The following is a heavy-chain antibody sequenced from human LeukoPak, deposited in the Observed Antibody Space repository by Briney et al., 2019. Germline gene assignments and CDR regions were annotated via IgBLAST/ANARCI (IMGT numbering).Heavy chain of an antibody. V-gene: IGHV3-74*01. D-gene: IGHD2-8*01. J-gene: IGHJ4*02. CDR1: GFTFRNYY. Sequence: GGSLRLSCVASGFTFRNYYMHWVRQVPGKGLVWVSRISGDGSSIFYADSVKGRFTISRDDAKNSLYVQMNSLRADDSAVYYCARSSNGVYIQWGQGTLVTVSS. CDR3: ARSSNGVYIQ. CDR2: ISGDGSSI.